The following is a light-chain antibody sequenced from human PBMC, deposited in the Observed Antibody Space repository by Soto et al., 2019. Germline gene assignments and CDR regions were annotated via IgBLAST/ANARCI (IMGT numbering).Light chain of an antibody. CDR2: DVG. J-gene: IGLJ7*01. CDR1: SSDIGTYKY. CDR3: SSYTSNAFVV. Sequence: QSVLTQPASVSGSPGQSITISCTGTSSDIGTYKYVCWYQQHPGKAPKLIIYDVGERPSGVSYRFSGSKSGNTASLTISGLQAEDEADYYCSSYTSNAFVVFGGGTQLTVL. V-gene: IGLV2-14*01.